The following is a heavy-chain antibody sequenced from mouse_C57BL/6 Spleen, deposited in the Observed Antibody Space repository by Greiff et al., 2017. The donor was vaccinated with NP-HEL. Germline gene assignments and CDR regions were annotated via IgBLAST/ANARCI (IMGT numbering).Heavy chain of an antibody. Sequence: VQLQQSGAELVMPGASVKLSCKASGYTFTSYWMHWVKQRPGQGLEWIGEIDPSDSYTNYNQKFKGKSTLTVDKSSSTAYMQLSSLTSEDSAVYYCARSITTVVAGGAMDYWGQGTSVTVSS. CDR1: GYTFTSYW. J-gene: IGHJ4*01. CDR3: ARSITTVVAGGAMDY. CDR2: IDPSDSYT. V-gene: IGHV1-69*01. D-gene: IGHD1-1*01.